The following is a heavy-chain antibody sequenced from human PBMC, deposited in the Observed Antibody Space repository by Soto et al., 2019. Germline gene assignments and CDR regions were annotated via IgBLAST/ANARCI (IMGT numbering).Heavy chain of an antibody. CDR2: IWYDGSNK. CDR3: ARDPNIVVVPAARNYYGMDV. V-gene: IGHV3-33*01. D-gene: IGHD2-2*01. CDR1: GFTFSSYG. Sequence: PGGSLRLSCAASGFTFSSYGMHWVRQAPGKGLEWVAVIWYDGSNKYYADSVKGRFTISRDNSKNTLYLQMNSLRAEDTAVYYCARDPNIVVVPAARNYYGMDVWGQGTTVPVSS. J-gene: IGHJ6*02.